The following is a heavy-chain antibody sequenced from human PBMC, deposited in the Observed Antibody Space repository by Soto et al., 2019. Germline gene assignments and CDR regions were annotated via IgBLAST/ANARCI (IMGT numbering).Heavy chain of an antibody. CDR1: GGSISSYY. CDR2: IYYSGST. V-gene: IGHV4-59*01. CDR3: ARSNGDSSGFDY. D-gene: IGHD3-22*01. J-gene: IGHJ4*02. Sequence: SETLSLTCTASGGSISSYYWSWIRQPPGKGLEWIGYIYYSGSTNYNPSLKSRVTISVDTSKNQFSLKLSSVTAADTAVYYCARSNGDSSGFDYWGQGTLVTVSS.